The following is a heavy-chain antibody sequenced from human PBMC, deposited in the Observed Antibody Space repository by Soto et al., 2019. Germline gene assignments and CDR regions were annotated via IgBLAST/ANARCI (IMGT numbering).Heavy chain of an antibody. CDR3: AKAGWSSSAYYMFAY. CDR2: IIGSGGST. J-gene: IGHJ4*02. CDR1: GFTFSNYG. V-gene: IGHV3-23*01. Sequence: GGSLRVSCATSGFTFSNYGMSWVRQAPGKGLEWVSAIIGSGGSTYYADSVKGRFTISRDNSKNTLSLQMNSLRAEDTAVYYCAKAGWSSSAYYMFAYWGQGTLVPVSS. D-gene: IGHD3-22*01.